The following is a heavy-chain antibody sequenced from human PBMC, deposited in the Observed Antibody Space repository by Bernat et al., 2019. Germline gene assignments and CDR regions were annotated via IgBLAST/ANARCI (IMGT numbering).Heavy chain of an antibody. CDR1: GYSFTSYW. V-gene: IGHV5-51*01. J-gene: IGHJ3*02. Sequence: LVQSGAEVKKPGESLKISCKGSGYSFTSYWIGWVRQMPGKGLEWMGIIYPGDSDTRYSPSFQGQVTISADKSISTAYLQWSSLKASDTAMYYCARLINFYGAGGAFDIWGQGTMVTVSS. CDR2: IYPGDSDT. D-gene: IGHD4-17*01. CDR3: ARLINFYGAGGAFDI.